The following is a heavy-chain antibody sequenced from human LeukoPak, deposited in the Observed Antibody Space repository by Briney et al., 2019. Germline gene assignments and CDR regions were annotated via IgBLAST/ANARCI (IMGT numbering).Heavy chain of an antibody. CDR2: INAGNGNT. D-gene: IGHD3-9*01. CDR3: ARGSDILTGYYQYYFDY. J-gene: IGHJ4*02. Sequence: ASVKVSCKASGYIFTSYAMHWVRQAPGQRLEWMGWINAGNGNTKYSQKFQGRVTITRDTSASTAYMELSSLRSEDTAVYYCARGSDILTGYYQYYFDYWGQGTLVTVSS. V-gene: IGHV1-3*01. CDR1: GYIFTSYA.